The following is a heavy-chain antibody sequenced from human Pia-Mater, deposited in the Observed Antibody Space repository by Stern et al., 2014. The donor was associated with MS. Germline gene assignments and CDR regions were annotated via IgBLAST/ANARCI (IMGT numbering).Heavy chain of an antibody. J-gene: IGHJ5*02. CDR3: ARDRRYYDSSGYPNWFDP. V-gene: IGHV3-48*02. D-gene: IGHD3-22*01. Sequence: VQLVESGGGLVQPGGSLRLSCAASGFTFSSYSMNWVRQAPGKGLEWVSYISSSRSTIYYADSVKGRFTISRDNAKNSLYLQMNSLRDEDTAVYYCARDRRYYDSSGYPNWFDPWGQGTLVTVSS. CDR1: GFTFSSYS. CDR2: ISSSRSTI.